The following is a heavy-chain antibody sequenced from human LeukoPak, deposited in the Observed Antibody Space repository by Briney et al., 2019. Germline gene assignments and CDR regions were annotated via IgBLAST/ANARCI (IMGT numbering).Heavy chain of an antibody. CDR2: ISSSSSYI. CDR3: ASNILGGGPIRDAFDI. V-gene: IGHV3-21*01. J-gene: IGHJ3*02. Sequence: PGGSLRLSCAASGLTFSSYSMNWVRQAPGKGLEWVSSISSSSSYIYYADSVKGRFTISRDNAKNSLYLQMNSLRAEDTAVCYCASNILGGGPIRDAFDIWGQGTMVTVSS. D-gene: IGHD4-23*01. CDR1: GLTFSSYS.